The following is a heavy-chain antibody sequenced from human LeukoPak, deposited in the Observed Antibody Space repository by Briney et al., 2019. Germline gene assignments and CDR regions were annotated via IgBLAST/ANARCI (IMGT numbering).Heavy chain of an antibody. V-gene: IGHV3-23*01. CDR2: ISGSDGRT. J-gene: IGHJ4*02. CDR1: GFTFNTFD. Sequence: GGSLRLSCAASGFTFNTFDMTWVRQAPGKGLEWVSFISGSDGRTYYGDSVRGRFTMSRDNSKNTLFLQMNSLRAEDTAVYYCARAVYDTSGHYYYYFDYWGQGTLVTVSS. CDR3: ARAVYDTSGHYYYYFDY. D-gene: IGHD3-22*01.